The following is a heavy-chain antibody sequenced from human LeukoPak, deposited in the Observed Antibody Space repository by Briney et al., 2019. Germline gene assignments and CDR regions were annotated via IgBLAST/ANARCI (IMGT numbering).Heavy chain of an antibody. CDR3: ASSYGDYVFDAFDI. J-gene: IGHJ3*02. CDR2: IIPIFGTA. D-gene: IGHD4-17*01. CDR1: GGTFSSYA. V-gene: IGHV1-69*06. Sequence: ASVKVSCKASGGTFSSYAISWVRQAPGQGLEWMGGIIPIFGTANYAQKFQGRVTITADKSTSTAYMELSSLRSEDTAVYYCASSYGDYVFDAFDIWGQGTIVTVSS.